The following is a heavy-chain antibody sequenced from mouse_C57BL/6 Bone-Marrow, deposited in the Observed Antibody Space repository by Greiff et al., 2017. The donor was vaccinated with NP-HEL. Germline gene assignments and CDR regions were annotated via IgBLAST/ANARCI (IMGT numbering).Heavy chain of an antibody. D-gene: IGHD2-3*01. CDR2: INPSSGNT. J-gene: IGHJ1*03. CDR3: ARWYDGYYSWYFDV. Sequence: VQLQQSGAELAKPGASVKLSCKASGYTFTSYWMHWVKQRPGRGLEWMVYINPSSGNTKYNQKFKDKATLTADKSSSTAYMKLSRLTYEDSEVYYCARWYDGYYSWYFDVGGRGTTVTVTS. V-gene: IGHV1-7*01. CDR1: GYTFTSYW.